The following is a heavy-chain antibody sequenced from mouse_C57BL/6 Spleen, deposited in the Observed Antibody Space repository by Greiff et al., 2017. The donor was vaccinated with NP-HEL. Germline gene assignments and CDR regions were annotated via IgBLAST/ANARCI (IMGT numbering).Heavy chain of an antibody. CDR3: AREGDYGSSSFAY. J-gene: IGHJ3*01. V-gene: IGHV5-16*01. D-gene: IGHD1-1*01. CDR2: INYDGSST. Sequence: DVMLVESEGGLVQPGSSMKLSCTASGFTFSDYYMAWVRQVPEKGLEWVANINYDGSSTYYLDSLKSRFIISRDNAKNILYLQMSSLKSEDTATYYCAREGDYGSSSFAYWGQGTLVTVSA. CDR1: GFTFSDYY.